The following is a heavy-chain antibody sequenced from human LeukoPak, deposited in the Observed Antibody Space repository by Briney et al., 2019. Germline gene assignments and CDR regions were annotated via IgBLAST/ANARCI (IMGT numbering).Heavy chain of an antibody. J-gene: IGHJ2*01. CDR2: ISYDGSNK. Sequence: GGSLRLSCAASGFTFSSYAMHWVRQAPGKGLEWGAVISYDGSNKYYADSVKGRFTISRDNSKNTLYLQMNSLRAEDTAVYYCARESYCDSSGPAAVLDLWGRGTLVTVSS. V-gene: IGHV3-30-3*01. CDR3: ARESYCDSSGPAAVLDL. CDR1: GFTFSSYA. D-gene: IGHD3-22*01.